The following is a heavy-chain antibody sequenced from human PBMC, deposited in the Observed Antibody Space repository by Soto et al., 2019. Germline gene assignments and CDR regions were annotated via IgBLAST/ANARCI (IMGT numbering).Heavy chain of an antibody. V-gene: IGHV4-31*03. CDR2: IYYSGST. D-gene: IGHD4-17*01. CDR1: GGSISSGGYY. Sequence: SETLSLTCTVSGGSISSGGYYWSWIRQHPGKGLEWIGYIYYSGSTYYNPSLKSRVTISVDTSKNQFSLKLSSVTAADTAVYYCARGTTVNAYYYYYYMDVWGKGTTVTVSS. CDR3: ARGTTVNAYYYYYYMDV. J-gene: IGHJ6*03.